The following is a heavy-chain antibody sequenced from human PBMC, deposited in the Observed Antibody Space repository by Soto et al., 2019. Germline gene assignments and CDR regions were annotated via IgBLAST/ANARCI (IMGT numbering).Heavy chain of an antibody. CDR1: GGSITSSSYY. D-gene: IGHD3-3*01. V-gene: IGHV4-39*01. J-gene: IGHJ5*02. CDR2: IYYNGFT. Sequence: SETLSLTCTVSGGSITSSSYYWGWIRQPRGKGLEWIGSIYYNGFTYYNPSLKSRVTKSVDTSKNQFSLKLSSVTAADTAVYYCARHADFWSDEGWFDPWGQGTLVTVSS. CDR3: ARHADFWSDEGWFDP.